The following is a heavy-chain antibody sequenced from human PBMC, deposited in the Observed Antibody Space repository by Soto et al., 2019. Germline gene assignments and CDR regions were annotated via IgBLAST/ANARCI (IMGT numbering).Heavy chain of an antibody. CDR2: ISYDGTNR. CDR3: AKDRMVRSYFYGMDV. J-gene: IGHJ6*02. Sequence: VQLVESGGGVVQPGRSLRLSCAASGDSGFSFSSYGFHWVRQAPGKGLEWVAVISYDGTNRHFAASIKGRFSVSRDNAMRTVDLQMNRLRPEDTAIYYCAKDRMVRSYFYGMDVWGQGTTVTVSS. V-gene: IGHV3-30*18. CDR1: GDSGFSFSSYG. D-gene: IGHD5-18*01.